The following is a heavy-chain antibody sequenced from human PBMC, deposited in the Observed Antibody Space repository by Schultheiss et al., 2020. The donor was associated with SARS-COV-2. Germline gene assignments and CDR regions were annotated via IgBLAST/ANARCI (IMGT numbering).Heavy chain of an antibody. CDR2: INHSGST. V-gene: IGHV4-34*01. Sequence: SQTLSLTCAGYGGSFSGYYWSWIRQPPGKGLEWIGEINHSGSTNYNPSLKSRVTISVHTSKNQFSLKLSSVTAADTAVYYCATLAYCGGDCSPYYYGMDVWGQGTTVTVSS. J-gene: IGHJ6*02. D-gene: IGHD2-21*02. CDR3: ATLAYCGGDCSPYYYGMDV. CDR1: GGSFSGYY.